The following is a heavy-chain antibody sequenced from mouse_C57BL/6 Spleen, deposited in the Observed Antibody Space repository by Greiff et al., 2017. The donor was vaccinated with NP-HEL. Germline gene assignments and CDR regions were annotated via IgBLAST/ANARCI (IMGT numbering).Heavy chain of an antibody. CDR1: GYTFTDYY. J-gene: IGHJ2*01. CDR3: ARYDTGYDGYHDD. V-gene: IGHV1-19*01. CDR2: INPYNGGT. Sequence: EVQLQQSGPVLVKPGASVKMSCKASGYTFTDYYMNWVKQSHGKSLEWIGVINPYNGGTSYNQKFKGKATLTVDKSSSTAYMELNSLTAEDSAVYYCARYDTGYDGYHDDWGQGTTLTVSS. D-gene: IGHD2-3*01.